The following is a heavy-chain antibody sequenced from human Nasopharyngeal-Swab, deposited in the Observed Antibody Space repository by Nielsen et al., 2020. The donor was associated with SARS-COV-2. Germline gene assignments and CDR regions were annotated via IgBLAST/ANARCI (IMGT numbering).Heavy chain of an antibody. D-gene: IGHD3-22*01. J-gene: IGHJ6*02. CDR2: ISYDGTNK. V-gene: IGHV3-30*04. CDR3: AKDLSYYYDSSGGGMDV. CDR1: GFTFSSYA. Sequence: GESLKISCAASGFTFSSYAVHWVRQAPGKGLEWVAVISYDGTNKHYADSVKGRFTISRDNSKNTLYLQMNSLRAEDTAVYYCAKDLSYYYDSSGGGMDVWGQGTTVTVSS.